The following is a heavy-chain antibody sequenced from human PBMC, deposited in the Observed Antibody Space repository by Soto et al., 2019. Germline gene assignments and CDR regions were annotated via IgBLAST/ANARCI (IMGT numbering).Heavy chain of an antibody. V-gene: IGHV3-64D*06. CDR2: ISSNGGST. J-gene: IGHJ4*02. CDR3: ARAGSYRFDY. CDR1: GFTFSSYA. Sequence: PGGSLRLSCSASGFTFSSYAMHWVRQAPGKGLEYVSVISSNGGSTYYADSVKGRFTISRDNSKNTLYLQMSSLRAEDTAVYYCARAGSYRFDYWGQGT. D-gene: IGHD3-16*02.